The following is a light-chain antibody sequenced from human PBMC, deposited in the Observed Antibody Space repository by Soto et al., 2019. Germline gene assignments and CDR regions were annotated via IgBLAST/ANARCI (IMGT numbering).Light chain of an antibody. CDR3: QQYNNYGSWT. V-gene: IGKV1-5*03. J-gene: IGKJ1*01. Sequence: DIQMTQSPSTLSASVGDRVTITCRASQSISAWLAWYQQKPGKAPKLLIYKASSLESGVPSRFSGSGSGTDFTLTISSLQPDDFATYYCQQYNNYGSWTFGQGTKV. CDR2: KAS. CDR1: QSISAW.